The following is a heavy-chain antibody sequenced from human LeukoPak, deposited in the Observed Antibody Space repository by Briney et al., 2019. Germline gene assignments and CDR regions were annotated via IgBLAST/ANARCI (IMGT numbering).Heavy chain of an antibody. CDR2: IIPIFGTA. V-gene: IGHV1-69*06. Sequence: SVKVSCKASGGTFSSYAISWVRQAPGQGLEWMGGIIPIFGTANYAQKFQGSVTITADKSTSTAYMELSSLRSEDTAVYYCARRDYYYYGMDVWGKGTTVTVSS. J-gene: IGHJ6*04. CDR3: ARRDYYYYGMDV. CDR1: GGTFSSYA.